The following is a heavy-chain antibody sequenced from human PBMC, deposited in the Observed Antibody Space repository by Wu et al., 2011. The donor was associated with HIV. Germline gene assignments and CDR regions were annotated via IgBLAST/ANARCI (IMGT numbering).Heavy chain of an antibody. V-gene: IGHV1-69*06. Sequence: QVQLVQSGAEVRKPGSSVRVSCKASGGSFTSYAISWVRQAPGQGLEWMGGIIPISGASKFTQKFQGRVTFSADKSTSTAYMELSSLRSEDTAVYYCVGLYDSGGYYFNGGVYWGQGTLVTVSS. D-gene: IGHD3-22*01. CDR1: GGSFTSYA. J-gene: IGHJ4*02. CDR3: VGLYDSGGYYFNGGVY. CDR2: IIPISGAS.